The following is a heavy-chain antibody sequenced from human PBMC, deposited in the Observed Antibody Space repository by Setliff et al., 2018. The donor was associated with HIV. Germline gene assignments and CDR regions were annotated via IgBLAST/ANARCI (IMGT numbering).Heavy chain of an antibody. V-gene: IGHV3-33*08. Sequence: PGGSLRLSCAASGFTFTTYHLHWVRQAPGKGLEWVAVIWYDGTNKYYVDSVKGRFTISRDNSKNTLYLQMNSLRAEDTAVYYCARDWVDLAVRGLMITGDYWGQGTLVTVSS. CDR1: GFTFTTYH. CDR2: IWYDGTNK. CDR3: ARDWVDLAVRGLMITGDY. J-gene: IGHJ4*02. D-gene: IGHD3-10*01.